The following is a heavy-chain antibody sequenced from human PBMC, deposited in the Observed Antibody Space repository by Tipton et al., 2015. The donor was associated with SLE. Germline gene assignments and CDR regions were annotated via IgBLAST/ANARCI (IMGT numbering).Heavy chain of an antibody. Sequence: TLSLTCTVSGGSISSYYWSWIRQPPGKGLEWIGYIYYSGSTNYNPSLKSRVTISVDTSKNQFSLKLSSVTAADTAVYYCARPRSEGSAFDIWGQGTMVTVSS. CDR1: GGSISSYY. V-gene: IGHV4-59*01. CDR3: ARPRSEGSAFDI. D-gene: IGHD3-10*01. J-gene: IGHJ3*02. CDR2: IYYSGST.